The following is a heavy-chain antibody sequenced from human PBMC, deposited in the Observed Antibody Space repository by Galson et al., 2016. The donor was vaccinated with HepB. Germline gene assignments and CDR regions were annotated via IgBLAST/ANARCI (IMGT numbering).Heavy chain of an antibody. CDR3: ARVRQRVKGYSYSPLFDY. Sequence: TLSLTCTVSGGSISSHFCSWIRQPPGKGLEWIGHIYDSGSTNYNPSLQSRVTISVDTSKNQFSLKLSSVTAADTAVYYCARVRQRVKGYSYSPLFDYWGPGTLVTVSS. CDR2: IYDSGST. CDR1: GGSISSHF. J-gene: IGHJ4*02. D-gene: IGHD5-18*01. V-gene: IGHV4-59*11.